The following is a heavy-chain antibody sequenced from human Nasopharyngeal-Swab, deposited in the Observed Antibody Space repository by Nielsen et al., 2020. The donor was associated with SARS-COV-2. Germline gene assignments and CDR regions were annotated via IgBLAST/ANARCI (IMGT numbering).Heavy chain of an antibody. J-gene: IGHJ4*02. V-gene: IGHV1-24*01. Sequence: ASVKVSCKVSGYTLTELSMHWVRQAPGKGLEWVGGFDPEDGETIYAQKFQGRVTMTEDTSTDTAYMELSSLTSEDTAVYYCTTVAVSYGRFDYWGQGTLVTVSS. CDR2: FDPEDGET. D-gene: IGHD5-18*01. CDR3: TTVAVSYGRFDY. CDR1: GYTLTELS.